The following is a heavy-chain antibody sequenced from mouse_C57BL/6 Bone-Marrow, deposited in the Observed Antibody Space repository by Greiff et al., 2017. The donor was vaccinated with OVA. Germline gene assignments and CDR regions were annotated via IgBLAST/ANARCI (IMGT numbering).Heavy chain of an antibody. V-gene: IGHV1-81*01. CDR2: IYPRSGNT. CDR3: ARCYYGSPWFAY. D-gene: IGHD1-1*01. J-gene: IGHJ3*01. Sequence: QVQLQQSGAELARPGASVKLSCKASGYTFTSYGISWVKQRTGQGLEWIGEIYPRSGNTYYNEKFKGKATLTADKSSSTAYMELRSLTSEDSAVYFCARCYYGSPWFAYWGQGTLVTVSA. CDR1: GYTFTSYG.